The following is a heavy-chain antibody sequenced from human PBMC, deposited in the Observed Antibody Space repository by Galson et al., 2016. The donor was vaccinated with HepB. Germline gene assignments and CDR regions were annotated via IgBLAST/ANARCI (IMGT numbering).Heavy chain of an antibody. Sequence: SVKVSCKASGGTFSSYAISWVRQAPGQGLEWMGGIIPIVFTTHYAQKFQGRVTITADKSTSTAFMELSSLRSEDTAIYYCARAGGRYYSTNDYWGQGTLVTVSS. CDR3: ARAGGRYYSTNDY. D-gene: IGHD1-26*01. J-gene: IGHJ4*02. CDR1: GGTFSSYA. V-gene: IGHV1-69*06. CDR2: IIPIVFTT.